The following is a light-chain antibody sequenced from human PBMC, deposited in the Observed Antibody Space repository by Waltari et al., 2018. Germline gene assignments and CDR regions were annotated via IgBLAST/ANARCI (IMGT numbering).Light chain of an antibody. CDR2: YNN. CDR3: SAWDDSLNAWV. Sequence: QSVLTQPPSVSGTPGQRVTISCPGSSSNIGSYAVTWYQQFPGTAPKLLIYYNNQRPSGVPDRFSGSKSGTSASLAISGLKSADEADYHCSAWDDSLNAWVFGGGSRLTVL. V-gene: IGLV1-44*01. J-gene: IGLJ3*02. CDR1: SSNIGSYA.